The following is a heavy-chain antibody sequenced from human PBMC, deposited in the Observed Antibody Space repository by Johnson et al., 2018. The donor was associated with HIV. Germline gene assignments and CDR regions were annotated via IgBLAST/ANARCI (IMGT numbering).Heavy chain of an antibody. CDR2: IWYDGNNK. V-gene: IGHV3-33*01. D-gene: IGHD5-18*01. J-gene: IGHJ3*01. CDR3: ARDGRDMVTRGSFDV. Sequence: QEQLVESGGGMVQPGRSLRLSCAASGFAFRSYGMHWVRQAPGKGLEWVAVIWYDGNNKYYADSVKGRFTVSRDNSKNTLYLQMNSLRPEDTAVYYCARDGRDMVTRGSFDVWGQGTVVTVSS. CDR1: GFAFRSYG.